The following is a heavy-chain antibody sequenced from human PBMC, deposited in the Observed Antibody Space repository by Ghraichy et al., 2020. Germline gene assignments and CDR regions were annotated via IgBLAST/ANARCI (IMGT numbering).Heavy chain of an antibody. Sequence: SQTLSLTCAVYGGSFSGYYWSWIRQPPGKGLEWIGEINHSGSTNYNPSLKSRVTISVDTSKNQFSLKLSSVTAADTAVYYCARTGARPVDYWGQGTLVTVSS. CDR2: INHSGST. CDR1: GGSFSGYY. V-gene: IGHV4-34*01. CDR3: ARTGARPVDY. D-gene: IGHD6-6*01. J-gene: IGHJ4*02.